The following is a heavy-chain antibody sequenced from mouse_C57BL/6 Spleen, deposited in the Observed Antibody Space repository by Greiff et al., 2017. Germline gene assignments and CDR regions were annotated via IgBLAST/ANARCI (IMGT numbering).Heavy chain of an antibody. Sequence: DVQLQESGGGLVKPGGSLKLSCAASGFTFSSYAMSWVRQTPEKRLEWVATISDGGSYTYYPDNVKGRFTISRDNAKNNLYLQMSHLKSEDTAMYYCARESHGSSGYFDVWGTGTTVTVSS. V-gene: IGHV5-4*01. CDR3: ARESHGSSGYFDV. J-gene: IGHJ1*03. CDR1: GFTFSSYA. CDR2: ISDGGSYT. D-gene: IGHD1-1*01.